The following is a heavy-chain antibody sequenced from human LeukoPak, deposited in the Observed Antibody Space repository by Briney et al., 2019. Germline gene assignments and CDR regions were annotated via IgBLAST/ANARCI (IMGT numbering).Heavy chain of an antibody. CDR3: AKARIAVGYFDY. D-gene: IGHD6-19*01. J-gene: IGHJ4*02. CDR2: ISYDGSNK. Sequence: GGSLRLSCAASGFTFSSYGMHWVRQAPGKGLEWVAVISYDGSNKYYADSVKGRFTISRDNSKNTLYLHMNSLRAEDTAVYYCAKARIAVGYFDYWGQGTLVTVSS. CDR1: GFTFSSYG. V-gene: IGHV3-30*18.